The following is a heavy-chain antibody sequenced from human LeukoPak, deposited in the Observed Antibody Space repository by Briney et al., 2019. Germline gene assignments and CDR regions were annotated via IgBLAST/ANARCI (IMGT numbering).Heavy chain of an antibody. CDR2: IYYSGST. D-gene: IGHD2-8*01. V-gene: IGHV4-31*03. CDR1: GDSINTGGYY. CDR3: AREPTPGMYYFDY. Sequence: SQTLSLTCTVSGDSINTGGYYWNWTRQHPRRGLEWIGYIYYSGSTYYNPALKSRAAISLDTSKNRFSLKLSSVTAADTAVYYCAREPTPGMYYFDYWGQGNLVTVSS. J-gene: IGHJ4*02.